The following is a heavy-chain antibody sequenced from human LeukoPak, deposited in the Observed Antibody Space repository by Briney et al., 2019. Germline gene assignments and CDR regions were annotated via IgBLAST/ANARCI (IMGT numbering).Heavy chain of an antibody. Sequence: PSETLSLTCAVYGGSFSGYYWSWIRQPPGKGLEWIGEINHSGSTNYNPSLKSRVTISVDTSKNQFSLKLSSVTAADTAVYYCARRPPRGLVGYWGQGTLVTVPS. CDR2: INHSGST. V-gene: IGHV4-34*01. J-gene: IGHJ4*02. D-gene: IGHD3-10*01. CDR3: ARRPPRGLVGY. CDR1: GGSFSGYY.